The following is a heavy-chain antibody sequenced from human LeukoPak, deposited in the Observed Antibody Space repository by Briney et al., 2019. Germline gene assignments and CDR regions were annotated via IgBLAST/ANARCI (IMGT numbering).Heavy chain of an antibody. V-gene: IGHV3-30-3*01. D-gene: IGHD4-17*01. CDR3: ARGLIDYGDYFSLT. CDR2: ISYDGSNK. CDR1: GFSVNTNY. J-gene: IGHJ5*02. Sequence: PGGSLRLSCAASGFSVNTNYMTWVRQAPGKGLEWVAGISYDGSNKYYADSVKGRFTISRDNSKNTLYLQMNSLRAEDTAVYYCARGLIDYGDYFSLTWGQGTLVTVSS.